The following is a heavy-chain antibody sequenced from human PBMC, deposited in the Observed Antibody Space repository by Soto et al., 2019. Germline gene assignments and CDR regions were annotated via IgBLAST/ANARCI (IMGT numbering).Heavy chain of an antibody. Sequence: GGSLRLSCAATGFTFTSYAMNWVRRAPGKGLEWVSGVSGSGGSTYYADSVKGRFTISRDNAKNSLYLQMNSLRIEDAAVYYCARNRDYAFDYWGRGTLVTVSS. CDR2: VSGSGGST. D-gene: IGHD4-17*01. CDR3: ARNRDYAFDY. J-gene: IGHJ4*02. CDR1: GFTFTSYA. V-gene: IGHV3-23*01.